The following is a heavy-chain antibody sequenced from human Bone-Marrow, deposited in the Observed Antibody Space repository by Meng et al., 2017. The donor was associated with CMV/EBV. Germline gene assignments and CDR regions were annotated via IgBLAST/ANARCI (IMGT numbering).Heavy chain of an antibody. Sequence: ASGFTCSTYVMSWVRQAPGKGLEWVSSITGSGRNTYYADSVKGRFTISRDNSKNILYLQMNSLRADDTAVYYCRGNIVVTPAARFDPWGQGTLVTVSS. CDR1: GFTCSTYV. CDR3: RGNIVVTPAARFDP. V-gene: IGHV3-23*01. D-gene: IGHD2-2*01. CDR2: ITGSGRNT. J-gene: IGHJ5*02.